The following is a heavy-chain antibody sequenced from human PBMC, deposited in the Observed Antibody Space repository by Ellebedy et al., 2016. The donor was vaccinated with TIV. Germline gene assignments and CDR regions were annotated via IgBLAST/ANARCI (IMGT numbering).Heavy chain of an antibody. J-gene: IGHJ4*02. CDR1: GFSVTNNY. D-gene: IGHD3-10*01. CDR2: IYAGGTT. CDR3: ARAPDGSGSFYYFDY. Sequence: GESLKISCAASGFSVTNNYMSWVRQAPGQGLEWVSLIYAGGTTNYADSVKGRFTISRDTSNNTVHLEMNSLRAEDTAVYYCARAPDGSGSFYYFDYWGQGTLVTVSS. V-gene: IGHV3-53*01.